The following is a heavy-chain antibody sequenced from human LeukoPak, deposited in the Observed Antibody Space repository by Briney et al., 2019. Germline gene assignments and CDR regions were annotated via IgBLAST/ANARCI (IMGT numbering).Heavy chain of an antibody. J-gene: IGHJ5*02. Sequence: SVKVSCKASGGTVTNFAISWVRQAPGQGLEWVGGVIPLYGTSSYAQKFQGRVTITADDSTSTVYMELTSLRSEDTAVYYCARDQAARRNWNDGGDGFDPWGQGTLVTVSS. CDR3: ARDQAARRNWNDGGDGFDP. CDR1: GGTVTNFA. CDR2: VIPLYGTS. D-gene: IGHD1-1*01. V-gene: IGHV1-69*13.